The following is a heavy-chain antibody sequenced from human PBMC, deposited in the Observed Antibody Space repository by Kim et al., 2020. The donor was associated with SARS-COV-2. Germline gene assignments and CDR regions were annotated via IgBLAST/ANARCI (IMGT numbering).Heavy chain of an antibody. CDR1: GYSFTSYW. D-gene: IGHD6-6*01. J-gene: IGHJ5*02. CDR3: ARLPDGGSSIAAPGWFDP. V-gene: IGHV5-51*01. CDR2: IYPGDSDT. Sequence: GESLKISCKGSGYSFTSYWIGWVRQMPGKGLEWMGIIYPGDSDTRYSPSFQGQVTISADKSISTAYLQWSSLKASDTAMYYCARLPDGGSSIAAPGWFDPWGQGTLVTVSS.